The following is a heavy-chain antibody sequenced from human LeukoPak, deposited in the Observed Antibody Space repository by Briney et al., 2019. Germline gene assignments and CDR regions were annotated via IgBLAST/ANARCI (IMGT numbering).Heavy chain of an antibody. CDR1: GFTFSSYA. J-gene: IGHJ4*02. CDR3: ARGGGIDSSGYYYYFDY. V-gene: IGHV3-30-3*01. D-gene: IGHD3-22*01. Sequence: GGSLRLSCAASGFTFSSYAMHWVRQAPGKGLEWVAVISYDGSNKYYADSVKGRFTISRDNSKNTLYLQMNSLRAEDTAVYYCARGGGIDSSGYYYYFDYWGQGTLVTVPS. CDR2: ISYDGSNK.